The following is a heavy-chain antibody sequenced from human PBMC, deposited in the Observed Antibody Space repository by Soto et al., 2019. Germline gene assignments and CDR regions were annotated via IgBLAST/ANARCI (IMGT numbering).Heavy chain of an antibody. J-gene: IGHJ4*02. CDR3: SAAMGYCTGGRCYPLGVTDY. CDR2: IKRKSNGGTT. CDR1: GFTFTNAW. D-gene: IGHD2-15*01. V-gene: IGHV3-15*01. Sequence: EVQLVESGGGLVKPGGSLRLSCATSGFTFTNAWMSWVRQAPGKGLEWVGRIKRKSNGGTTDYAAPVKGRFTISRDDSKNTVYLQMNSLKTEDTAVYYCSAAMGYCTGGRCYPLGVTDYWGRGTLVTVSS.